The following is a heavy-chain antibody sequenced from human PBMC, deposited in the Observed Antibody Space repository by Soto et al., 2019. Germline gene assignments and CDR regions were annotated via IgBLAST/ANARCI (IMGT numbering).Heavy chain of an antibody. Sequence: QVQLVQSGAEVKKPGASVKVSCKASGYTFASYALSWMRQAPGQGLEWMGWISAYNGNTNYAQKLQGRVTMTTDTSKSTADMALRSLRSDDTAVYYCARDPPPPDYWGQGTRVTVSS. CDR3: ARDPPPPDY. CDR1: GYTFASYA. CDR2: ISAYNGNT. V-gene: IGHV1-18*01. J-gene: IGHJ4*02.